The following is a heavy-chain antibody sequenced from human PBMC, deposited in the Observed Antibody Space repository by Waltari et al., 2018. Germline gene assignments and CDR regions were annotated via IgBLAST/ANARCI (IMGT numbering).Heavy chain of an antibody. Sequence: QVQVQQWGAGLVKPSETLSLTCAVYGGSFSGYYWSCHRQPPGKALEWRGEIDHAGVTNYNPSLTSRATISLDTSRNQLSLKLTSVTAADTAIYYCALSRYGLASPNFDPWGQGTLVTVSS. D-gene: IGHD4-17*01. J-gene: IGHJ5*02. CDR1: GGSFSGYY. CDR2: IDHAGVT. CDR3: ALSRYGLASPNFDP. V-gene: IGHV4-34*02.